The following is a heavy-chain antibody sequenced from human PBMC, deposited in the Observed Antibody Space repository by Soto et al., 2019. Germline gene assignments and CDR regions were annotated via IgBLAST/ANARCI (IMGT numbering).Heavy chain of an antibody. V-gene: IGHV1-3*01. CDR1: GYTFTSYA. Sequence: ASVEVSCKASGYTFTSYAMHWVRHAPGQRLEWMGWINAGNGNTKYSQKFQGRVTITRDTSASTAYMELSSLRSEDTAVYYCARGFQGVRGVITSVWGQGTTVTVSS. J-gene: IGHJ6*02. CDR2: INAGNGNT. CDR3: ARGFQGVRGVITSV. D-gene: IGHD3-10*01.